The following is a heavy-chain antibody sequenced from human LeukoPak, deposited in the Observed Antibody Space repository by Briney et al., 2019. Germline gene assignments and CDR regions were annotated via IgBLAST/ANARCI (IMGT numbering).Heavy chain of an antibody. D-gene: IGHD1-1*01. J-gene: IGHJ4*02. Sequence: GGSLRLSCAASGFTFSSYSMNWVRQAPGKGLEWVSSISSSSSYIYYADSVKGRLTISRDNAKNSLYLQMNSLRAEDTAVYYCARDALRNDEGDYLGQGTLVTVSS. V-gene: IGHV3-21*01. CDR2: ISSSSSYI. CDR1: GFTFSSYS. CDR3: ARDALRNDEGDY.